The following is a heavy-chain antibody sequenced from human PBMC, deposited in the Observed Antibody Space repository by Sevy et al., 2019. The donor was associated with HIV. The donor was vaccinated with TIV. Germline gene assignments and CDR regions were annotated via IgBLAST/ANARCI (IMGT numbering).Heavy chain of an antibody. CDR3: TSDSSGGDAFDI. D-gene: IGHD3-22*01. V-gene: IGHV3-73*01. J-gene: IGHJ3*02. CDR2: IRSKANSYAT. CDR1: GFTFSGSA. Sequence: GGSLRLSCAASGFTFSGSAMHWVRQASGKGLEWVGRIRSKANSYATAYAASVKGRFTISRDDSKNTAYLQMNSMKTEDTAVFYCTSDSSGGDAFDIWGQGTMVTVSS.